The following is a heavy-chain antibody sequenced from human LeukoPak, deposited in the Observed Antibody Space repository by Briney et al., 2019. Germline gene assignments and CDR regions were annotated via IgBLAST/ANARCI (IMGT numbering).Heavy chain of an antibody. Sequence: SETLSLTCAVYGGSFSGYYWSWIRQPPGKGLEWIGEINHSGSTNYNPSLKSRVTISVDTSKNQFSLKLSSVTAADTAVYYCARDYAGTADYWGQGTLVTVSS. J-gene: IGHJ4*02. V-gene: IGHV4-34*01. D-gene: IGHD2-2*01. CDR1: GGSFSGYY. CDR2: INHSGST. CDR3: ARDYAGTADY.